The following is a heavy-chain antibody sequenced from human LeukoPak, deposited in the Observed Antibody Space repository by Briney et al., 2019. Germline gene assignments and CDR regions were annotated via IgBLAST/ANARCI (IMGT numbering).Heavy chain of an antibody. CDR1: GYTFSSYD. V-gene: IGHV1-8*01. Sequence: ASVKVSCKASGYTFSSYDINWVRQAPGQGLEWMGWMNPNSANTGFAQKFQGRVTMTRDTSISTAYMELSSLRSEDTAVYYCARLSGRYFDWLLGPPYPGMDVWGQGTTVTVSS. D-gene: IGHD3-9*01. CDR2: MNPNSANT. CDR3: ARLSGRYFDWLLGPPYPGMDV. J-gene: IGHJ6*02.